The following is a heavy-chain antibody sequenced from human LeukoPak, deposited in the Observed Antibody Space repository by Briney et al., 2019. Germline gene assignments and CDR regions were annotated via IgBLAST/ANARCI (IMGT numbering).Heavy chain of an antibody. J-gene: IGHJ6*03. Sequence: ASMNVSCKASGYTFTGYYMHWVRQAPGQGLEWMGWINPNSGGTNYAQKFQGRVTMTRDTSISTAYMELSRLRSDDTAVYYCARGVGATEGRNYYYYMDVWGKGTTVTVSS. D-gene: IGHD1-26*01. CDR2: INPNSGGT. CDR1: GYTFTGYY. V-gene: IGHV1-2*02. CDR3: ARGVGATEGRNYYYYMDV.